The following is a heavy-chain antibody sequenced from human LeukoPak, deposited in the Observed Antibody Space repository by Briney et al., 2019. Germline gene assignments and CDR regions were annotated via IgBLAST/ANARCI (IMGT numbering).Heavy chain of an antibody. D-gene: IGHD1-14*01. CDR3: AKPARTDYTDY. CDR2: ISGSSGRT. CDR1: GFTFSSYA. V-gene: IGHV3-23*01. Sequence: GGSLRLSCAASGFTFSSYAMNWVRQAPGKVLEWVSAISGSSGRTYYADFVKGRFTISRDNSKNTLYLQMNSLRAEDTAIYYCAKPARTDYTDYWGQGTLVTVSS. J-gene: IGHJ4*02.